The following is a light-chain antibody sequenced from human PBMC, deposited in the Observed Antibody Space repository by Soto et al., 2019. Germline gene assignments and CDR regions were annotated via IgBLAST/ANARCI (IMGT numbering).Light chain of an antibody. Sequence: MTQSPSSLPVTPGEPAAISCRSSQSLLHSNGYNYLDWDLQKPGQSPQLLIYLGSNRASGVPDRFSGSGSGTDFTLKISRVEAEDVGVYYCMQALQTPRTFGQGTMVDVK. J-gene: IGKJ1*01. V-gene: IGKV2-28*01. CDR2: LGS. CDR3: MQALQTPRT. CDR1: QSLLHSNGYNY.